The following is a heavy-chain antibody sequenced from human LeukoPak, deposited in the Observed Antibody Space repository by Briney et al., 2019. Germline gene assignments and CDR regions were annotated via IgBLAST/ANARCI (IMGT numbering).Heavy chain of an antibody. CDR2: IYSGGIT. V-gene: IGHV3-53*01. CDR3: ARRIAAAAAPYYFDY. D-gene: IGHD6-13*01. J-gene: IGHJ4*02. Sequence: GGSLRLSCAASGFTVSSNYMSWVRQAPGKGLEWVSVIYSGGITYYADSVKGRFTISRDNAKNTLYLQMNSLRAEDTAVYYCARRIAAAAAPYYFDYWGQGTLVTVSS. CDR1: GFTVSSNY.